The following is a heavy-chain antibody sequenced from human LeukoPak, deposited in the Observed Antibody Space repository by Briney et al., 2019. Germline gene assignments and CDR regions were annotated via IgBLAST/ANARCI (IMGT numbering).Heavy chain of an antibody. CDR3: AREEGPNDAFDI. CDR1: GFTFSSYS. Sequence: GGSLRLSCAASGFTFSSYSMNWVRQAPGKGLEWVSSISSSSSYIYYADSVKGRFTISRDNAKNSLYLQMNSLRAEDTAVYYCAREEGPNDAFDIWGQGTMVTVSS. V-gene: IGHV3-21*01. CDR2: ISSSSSYI. J-gene: IGHJ3*02.